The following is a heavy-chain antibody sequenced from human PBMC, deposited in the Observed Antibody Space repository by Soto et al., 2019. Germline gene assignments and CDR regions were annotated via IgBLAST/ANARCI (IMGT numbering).Heavy chain of an antibody. CDR1: VFAFDDYV. CDR3: AKGGSAALIAPSGRDNWFEP. Sequence: SLRLSCASSVFAFDDYVMHCVRQPPGRGLEWVSGITWNGGTIRYVDSVKDRFTISRDNAENSLYLQMNSLRPEDTAVYYCAKGGSAALIAPSGRDNWFEPWGQGTQVNLSS. J-gene: IGHJ5*02. V-gene: IGHV3-9*01. D-gene: IGHD6-13*01. CDR2: ITWNGGTI.